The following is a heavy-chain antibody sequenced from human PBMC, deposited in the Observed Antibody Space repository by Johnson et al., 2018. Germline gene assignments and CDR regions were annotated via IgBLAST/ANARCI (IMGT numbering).Heavy chain of an antibody. J-gene: IGHJ5*02. CDR3: AKDTTSSMSWFDP. Sequence: VQLVQYGGGLVQPGGSLRLSCAASGFTFTTYGMSWVRQLPGKGLEWVSTVSGSGGNPWYADSVTGRFTISRDNSKNTVFLQMNSLRAEDTALYYCAKDTTSSMSWFDPWGQGTLVTVSS. CDR2: VSGSGGNP. CDR1: GFTFTTYG. D-gene: IGHD1-14*01. V-gene: IGHV3-23*04.